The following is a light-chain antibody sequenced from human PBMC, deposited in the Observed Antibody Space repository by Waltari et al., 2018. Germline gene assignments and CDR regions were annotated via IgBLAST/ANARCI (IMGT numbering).Light chain of an antibody. CDR3: LSYDKSLTAWV. J-gene: IGLJ3*02. CDR2: HNI. Sequence: QSVLTQPPSVSGARRPRVTISCPGGSSNLGTGYSVPWFQHLPGTPPPKLLIWHNINRAPGVPDRFSGSQSGASASLAITGLQAEDEADYYCLSYDKSLTAWVFGGGTRLTVL. V-gene: IGLV1-40*01. CDR1: SSNLGTGYS.